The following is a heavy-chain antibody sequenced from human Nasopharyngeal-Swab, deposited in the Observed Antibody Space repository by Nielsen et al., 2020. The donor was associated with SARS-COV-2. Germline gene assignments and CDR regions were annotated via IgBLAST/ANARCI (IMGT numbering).Heavy chain of an antibody. Sequence: GESLKISCAASGFTFSSYEMNWVRQAPGKGLEWVSSISSSSSYIYYADSVKGRFTISRDNAKNSLYLQMNSLRAEDTAVYYCARGDGMDVWGQGTTVTVSS. V-gene: IGHV3-21*01. CDR1: GFTFSSYE. CDR3: ARGDGMDV. CDR2: ISSSSSYI. J-gene: IGHJ6*02.